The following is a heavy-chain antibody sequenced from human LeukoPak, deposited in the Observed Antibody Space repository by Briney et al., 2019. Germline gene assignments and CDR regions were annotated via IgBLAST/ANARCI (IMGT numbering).Heavy chain of an antibody. CDR1: GGTFSSYA. D-gene: IGHD3-22*01. Sequence: GASVKVSCKASGGTFSSYAISWVRQAPGQGLEWMGRIIPILGIANYAQKFQGRVTITADKSTSTAYMELSSLRSEDTAVYYCAGEGYYYDSSGYYYLDYWGQGTLVTVSS. V-gene: IGHV1-69*04. CDR3: AGEGYYYDSSGYYYLDY. J-gene: IGHJ4*02. CDR2: IIPILGIA.